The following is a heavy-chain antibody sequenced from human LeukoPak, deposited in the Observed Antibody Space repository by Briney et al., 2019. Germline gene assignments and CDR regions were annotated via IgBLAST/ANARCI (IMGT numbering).Heavy chain of an antibody. V-gene: IGHV3-21*01. J-gene: IGHJ4*02. CDR3: AREKGIAVASDY. CDR1: GFTFSSYS. CDR2: ISSSSSYI. Sequence: GGSLRLSCAASGFTFSSYSMNWVRQAPGKGLEWVSSISSSSSYIYYADSVKGRFTTSRDNAKNSLYLQMNSLRAEDTAVYYCAREKGIAVASDYWGQGTLVTVSS. D-gene: IGHD6-19*01.